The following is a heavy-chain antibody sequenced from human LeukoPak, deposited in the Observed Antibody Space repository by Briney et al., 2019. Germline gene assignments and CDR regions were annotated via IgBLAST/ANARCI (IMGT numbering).Heavy chain of an antibody. D-gene: IGHD3-9*01. CDR3: ARDFDYLDN. CDR1: GFTFSNFW. V-gene: IGHV3-7*01. Sequence: GGSLRLSCAASGFTFSNFWMTWVRQVPGRGPEWVANVNRDGSETYYLDSVKGRFTISRDNAKNTMYLQMNSLRAEDTAIYYCARDFDYLDNWGQGTLVTVSS. CDR2: VNRDGSET. J-gene: IGHJ4*02.